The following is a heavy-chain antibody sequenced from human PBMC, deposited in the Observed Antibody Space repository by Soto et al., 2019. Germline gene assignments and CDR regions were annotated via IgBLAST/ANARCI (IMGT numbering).Heavy chain of an antibody. CDR2: ISYDGSKK. D-gene: IGHD5-12*01. J-gene: IGHJ4*02. CDR1: GFTFSNYA. CDR3: TRLGREARVLSYDNPFDY. V-gene: IGHV3-30-3*01. Sequence: QVQLVEPGGGVVQPARSLRLSCAVSGFTFSNYAMHWDRQAPGKGLERVALISYDGSKKYYADSVKGRGTISRDNCRNTLKVQMNSSGSEATAMLYCTRLGREARVLSYDNPFDYWGQGTLVTVSS.